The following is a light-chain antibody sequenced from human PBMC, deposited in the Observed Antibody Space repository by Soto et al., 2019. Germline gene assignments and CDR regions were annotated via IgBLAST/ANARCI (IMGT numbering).Light chain of an antibody. CDR3: SSYTSSSTLV. J-gene: IGLJ3*02. CDR1: SSAVGNYNF. CDR2: DVT. V-gene: IGLV2-14*01. Sequence: QSALTQPASVSGSPGQSITISCTGTSSAVGNYNFVSWYQQHPGKAPKLMIYDVTNRPSGVSNRFSGSKSGNTASLTISRLQAEDEADYYCSSYTSSSTLVFGGGTKVTVL.